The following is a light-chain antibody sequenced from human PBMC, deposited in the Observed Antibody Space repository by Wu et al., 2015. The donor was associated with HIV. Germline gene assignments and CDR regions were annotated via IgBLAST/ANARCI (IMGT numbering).Light chain of an antibody. CDR3: QQYDNIPLT. J-gene: IGKJ4*01. CDR1: QDIDKY. CDR2: DAG. Sequence: DIQLTQSPSFLSASVGDRVAITCQASQDIDKYLGWYQHKPGKAPQLLIYDAGNLEIGVPSRFSGSGSGTEFTLTLSNLQPEDVATYYCQQYDNIPLTFGGGTKVEIK. V-gene: IGKV1-33*01.